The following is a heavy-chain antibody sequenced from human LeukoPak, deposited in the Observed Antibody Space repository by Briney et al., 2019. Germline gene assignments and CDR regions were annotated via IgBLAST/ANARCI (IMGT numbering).Heavy chain of an antibody. D-gene: IGHD3-22*01. V-gene: IGHV4-34*01. CDR1: GGSFSGYY. Sequence: SETLSLTCAVFGGSFSGYYWSWIRQPPGKGLEWIGEINHSGSTIYNPSFKSRVTISVDTSKNQVSLKLSSVTAADTAVYYCASYDPDYYDSSGYIDYWGQGTLVTVSS. J-gene: IGHJ4*02. CDR2: INHSGST. CDR3: ASYDPDYYDSSGYIDY.